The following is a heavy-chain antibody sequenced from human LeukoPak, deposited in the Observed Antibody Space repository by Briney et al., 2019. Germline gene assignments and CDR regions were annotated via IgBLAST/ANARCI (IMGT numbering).Heavy chain of an antibody. D-gene: IGHD2-21*02. CDR3: ARDDGPGAYCGGDCYKNWFDP. V-gene: IGHV1-69*04. Sequence: ASVKVSCKASGGTFSSYAISWVRQAPRQGLEWMGRIIPILGIANYAQKFQGRVTITADKSTSTAYMELSSLRSEDTAVYYCARDDGPGAYCGGDCYKNWFDPWGQGTLVTVSS. CDR1: GGTFSSYA. J-gene: IGHJ5*02. CDR2: IIPILGIA.